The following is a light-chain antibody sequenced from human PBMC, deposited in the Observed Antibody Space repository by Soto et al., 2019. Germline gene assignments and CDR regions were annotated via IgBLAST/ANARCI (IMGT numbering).Light chain of an antibody. J-gene: IGKJ1*01. CDR3: QQSNNWPRT. CDR1: QSVSSN. CDR2: GAS. Sequence: EIVMTQSPATLSVSPGERATLSCRASQSVSSNLVWYQQKPGQAPRLLIYGASSRATGIPARFSGSGSGTEFTLTISGLQSEDFAVYYCQQSNNWPRTFGQGTKVEIK. V-gene: IGKV3-15*01.